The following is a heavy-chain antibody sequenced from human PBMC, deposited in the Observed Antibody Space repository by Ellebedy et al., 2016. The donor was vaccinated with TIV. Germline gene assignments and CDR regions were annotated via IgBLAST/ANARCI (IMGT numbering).Heavy chain of an antibody. V-gene: IGHV4-34*01. D-gene: IGHD2-15*01. Sequence: MPSETLSLTCTVSGGSISSYYWSWIRQPPGKGLEWIGEINHSGSTNYNPSLKSRVTISVDTSKNQFSLKLSSVTAADTAVYYCAREDGGRIRDWGQGTLVTVSS. CDR3: AREDGGRIRD. CDR2: INHSGST. CDR1: GGSISSYY. J-gene: IGHJ4*02.